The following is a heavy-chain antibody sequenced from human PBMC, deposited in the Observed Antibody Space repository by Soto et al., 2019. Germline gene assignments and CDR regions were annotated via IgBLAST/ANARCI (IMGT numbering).Heavy chain of an antibody. CDR3: ARHFPPVTLYYFDY. J-gene: IGHJ4*02. CDR1: GGSISSSSYY. CDR2: IYYSGST. Sequence: QLQLQESGPGLVKPSETLSLTCTVSGGSISSSSYYWGWIRQPPGKGLEWIGSIYYSGSTYYNPSRKSRVTISVDTSKNQFSLKLSSVTAADTAVYYCARHFPPVTLYYFDYWGQGTLVTVSS. D-gene: IGHD4-4*01. V-gene: IGHV4-39*01.